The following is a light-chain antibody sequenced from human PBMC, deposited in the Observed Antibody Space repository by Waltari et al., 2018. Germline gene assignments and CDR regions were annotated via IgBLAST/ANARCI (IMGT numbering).Light chain of an antibody. CDR3: QQYNNWRT. CDR2: GAS. J-gene: IGKJ1*01. CDR1: QSVSSS. Sequence: EIVMTQSPATLSVSPGERATLSCRANQSVSSSLAWYQQKPGQAPRLLIYGASTRATGIPARFSGSGSGTEFTLTISSLQSEDFAVYYCQQYNNWRTFGQGTKVEIK. V-gene: IGKV3-15*01.